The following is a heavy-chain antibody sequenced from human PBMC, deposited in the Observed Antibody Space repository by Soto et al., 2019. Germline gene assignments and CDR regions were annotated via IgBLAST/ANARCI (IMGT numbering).Heavy chain of an antibody. CDR2: IFSSGRT. J-gene: IGHJ4*02. V-gene: IGHV4-4*07. Sequence: SETLSLTCSVSGASLLSSYWSWVRQPAGKGLEWIGHIFSSGRTNYNPSLKSRVTISLDKSENQFSLKVTSLTAADTAVYYCASRDPGTSVDYWGQGTLVTVSS. CDR3: ASRDPGTSVDY. D-gene: IGHD1-7*01. CDR1: GASLLSSY.